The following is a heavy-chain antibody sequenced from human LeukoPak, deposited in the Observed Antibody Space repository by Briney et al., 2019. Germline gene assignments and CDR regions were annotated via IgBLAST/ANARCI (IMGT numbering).Heavy chain of an antibody. CDR2: IYYSGST. CDR1: GGSISSYY. J-gene: IGHJ4*02. CDR3: ARVDILTGYLFDY. D-gene: IGHD3-9*01. V-gene: IGHV4-59*01. Sequence: PSETLSLTCTVSGGSISSYYWSWIRQPPGKGLEWIGYIYYSGSTNYNPSLKSRVTISVDTSKNQFSLKLSSVTAADTAVYYCARVDILTGYLFDYWGQGTLVTVSS.